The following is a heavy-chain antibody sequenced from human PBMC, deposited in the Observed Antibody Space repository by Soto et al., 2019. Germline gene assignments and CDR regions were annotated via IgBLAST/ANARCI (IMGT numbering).Heavy chain of an antibody. CDR3: ARSPQYSSGWNGGFDY. Sequence: SETLSLTCDVSGDFLTTYYWNWIRQSPGKGLEWIGYIFCGGHTNYSPSLRGRATISVDTSKNQFSLKLSSVTAADTAVYYCARSPQYSSGWNGGFDYWGQGTLVTVSS. V-gene: IGHV4-59*01. J-gene: IGHJ4*02. CDR2: IFCGGHT. CDR1: GDFLTTYY. D-gene: IGHD6-19*01.